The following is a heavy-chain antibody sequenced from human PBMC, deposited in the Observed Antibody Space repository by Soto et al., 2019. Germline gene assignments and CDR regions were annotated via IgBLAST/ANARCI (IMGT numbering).Heavy chain of an antibody. CDR1: GFTFSGNV. Sequence: EVQLLESGGGLVQPGGSLRLSCVASGFTFSGNVMSWVRQAPGKGLEWILIISGSGGSTYYADSVKGRFTISRDNSNNTLYLQMHSLTAADTAVYYCAKNGCGGDCYSSVAGNWFDPWGQGTLVTVSS. V-gene: IGHV3-23*01. CDR3: AKNGCGGDCYSSVAGNWFDP. CDR2: ISGSGGST. J-gene: IGHJ5*02. D-gene: IGHD2-21*02.